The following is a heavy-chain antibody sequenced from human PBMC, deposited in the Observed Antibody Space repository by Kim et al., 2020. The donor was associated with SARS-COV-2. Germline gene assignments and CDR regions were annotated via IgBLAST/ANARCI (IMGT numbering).Heavy chain of an antibody. V-gene: IGHV1-2*02. D-gene: IGHD2-2*02. CDR3: ARGPTYYCSSTSCYTPFLTE. CDR2: INPNSGGT. J-gene: IGHJ4*02. Sequence: ASVKVSCKASGYTFTGYYMHWVRQAPGQGLEWMGWINPNSGGTNYAQKFQGRVTMTRDTSISTAYMELSRLRSDDTAVYYCARGPTYYCSSTSCYTPFLTEWGQGTLVTVSS. CDR1: GYTFTGYY.